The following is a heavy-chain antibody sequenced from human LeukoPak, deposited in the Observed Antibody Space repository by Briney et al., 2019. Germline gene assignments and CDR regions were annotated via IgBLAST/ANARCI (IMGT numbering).Heavy chain of an antibody. CDR3: ARGFGGVAYNWFDP. CDR2: IYYSGST. CDR1: GGSISSGGYY. D-gene: IGHD2-8*01. Sequence: SETLSLTCTVSGGSISSGGYYWGWIRQHPGKGLEWIGYIYYSGSTYHNPSLKSRVTISVDTSKNQFSLKLSSVTAADTAVYYCARGFGGVAYNWFDPWGQGTLVTVSS. J-gene: IGHJ5*02. V-gene: IGHV4-31*03.